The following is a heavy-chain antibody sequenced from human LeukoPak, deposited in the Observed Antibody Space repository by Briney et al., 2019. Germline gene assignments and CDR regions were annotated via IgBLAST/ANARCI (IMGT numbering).Heavy chain of an antibody. CDR1: GGSISSYY. D-gene: IGHD2-15*01. CDR3: AKEGSGGGSWGWFDP. Sequence: SETLSPTCTVSGGSISSYYWSWIRQPAGKGLEWIGRIYTSGSTNYNPSLKSRVTMSVDTSKNQFSLKLNSVTAADTAVYYCAKEGSGGGSWGWFDPWGQGTLVTVSS. CDR2: IYTSGST. J-gene: IGHJ5*02. V-gene: IGHV4-4*07.